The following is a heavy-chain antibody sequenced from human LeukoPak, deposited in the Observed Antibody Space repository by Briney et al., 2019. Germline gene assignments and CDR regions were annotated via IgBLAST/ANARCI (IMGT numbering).Heavy chain of an antibody. CDR1: GYTFTGYY. CDR3: ARSGFSTGFYMDF. CDR2: IDPPSGAT. V-gene: IGHV1-2*02. Sequence: ASVKVSCKASGYTFTGYYIHWLRQAPGQGLEWMGWIDPPSGATNYAQKFQDTVTMTRDRSIGAAYMEVRRLKSDDTAVYYCARSGFSTGFYMDFWGQGTLVPVSS. J-gene: IGHJ4*02. D-gene: IGHD6-19*01.